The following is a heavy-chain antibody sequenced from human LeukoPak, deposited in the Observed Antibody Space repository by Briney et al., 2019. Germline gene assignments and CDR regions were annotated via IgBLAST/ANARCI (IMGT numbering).Heavy chain of an antibody. CDR3: ARDSFAGYDSSGYSSYDY. D-gene: IGHD3-22*01. Sequence: PGGSLRLSCAASGFSFSDYSMNWVRQAPGKGLEWVSFISSYSTYIYYADSLKGRFTISRDNAKNSLYLQMNSLRAGDTAVYYCARDSFAGYDSSGYSSYDYWGQGTLVTVSS. V-gene: IGHV3-21*01. J-gene: IGHJ4*02. CDR1: GFSFSDYS. CDR2: ISSYSTYI.